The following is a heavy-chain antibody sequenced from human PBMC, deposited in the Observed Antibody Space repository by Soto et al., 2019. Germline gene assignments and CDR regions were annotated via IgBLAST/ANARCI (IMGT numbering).Heavy chain of an antibody. V-gene: IGHV1-3*01. Sequence: GASVKVSCKASGYTFTSCAMHWVRQAPGQRLEWMGWISAGNGNTKYSQKFQGRITITRDTSASTVYMELSSLRSEDTALYYCARDPLRAEQLVSTYGMDVSGQATTVTVSS. CDR2: ISAGNGNT. J-gene: IGHJ6*02. CDR3: ARDPLRAEQLVSTYGMDV. CDR1: GYTFTSCA. D-gene: IGHD6-6*01.